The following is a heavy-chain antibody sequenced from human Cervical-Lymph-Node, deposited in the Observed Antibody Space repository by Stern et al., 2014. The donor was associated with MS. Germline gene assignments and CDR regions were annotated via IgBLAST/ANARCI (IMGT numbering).Heavy chain of an antibody. V-gene: IGHV3-53*01. CDR1: GFTVSNNY. Sequence: EVQLVESGGGLIQPGGSLRLSCAAPGFTVSNNYMSWVRQAPGKGLEWVSLIYTDDSTYYAGSVKGRFTISRDSSKNKLFLQMNSLRAEDTAVYYWARAIFGVNAAAMAPDAFDTWGQGTMVTVSS. CDR3: ARAIFGVNAAAMAPDAFDT. CDR2: IYTDDST. D-gene: IGHD3-3*01. J-gene: IGHJ3*02.